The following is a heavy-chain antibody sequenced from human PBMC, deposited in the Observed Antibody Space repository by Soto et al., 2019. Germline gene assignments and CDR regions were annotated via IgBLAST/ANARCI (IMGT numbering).Heavy chain of an antibody. CDR3: ARGRRDYGMDV. V-gene: IGHV4-31*03. Sequence: SETLSLTCTVSGGSISSGGYYWSWIRQHPGKGLEWIGHIYYSGSTYYNPSLKSRVTISVDTSKNQFSLKLSSVTAADTAVYYCARGRRDYGMDVWGQGTKVTVSS. CDR1: GGSISSGGYY. J-gene: IGHJ6*02. CDR2: IYYSGST.